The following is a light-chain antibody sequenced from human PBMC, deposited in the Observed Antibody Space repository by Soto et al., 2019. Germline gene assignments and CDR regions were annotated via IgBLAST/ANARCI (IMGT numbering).Light chain of an antibody. Sequence: DIQMTQSPSSLSASVGDRVTITCRAGQYIGRYLNWYQQKPGKAPKLLIYAASSLHSGVPSRFSGSGSGTDFTLTISSLQPEDFATYSCQQTHRTPLTFGGGTKVDIK. V-gene: IGKV1-39*01. CDR2: AAS. J-gene: IGKJ4*01. CDR3: QQTHRTPLT. CDR1: QYIGRY.